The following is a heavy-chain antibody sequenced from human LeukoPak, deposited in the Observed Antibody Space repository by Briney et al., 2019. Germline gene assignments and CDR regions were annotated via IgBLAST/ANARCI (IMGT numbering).Heavy chain of an antibody. D-gene: IGHD3-10*01. CDR2: IRYDGSNK. V-gene: IGHV3-30*02. Sequence: GGSLRLSCAASGFTFSSYGMHWVRQAPGKGLEWVAFIRYDGSNKYYADSVKGRFTISRHNSKNTLYLQMNSLRAEGTSVYYCAKDHFGTFDYWGQGTLVSVSS. CDR1: GFTFSSYG. J-gene: IGHJ4*02. CDR3: AKDHFGTFDY.